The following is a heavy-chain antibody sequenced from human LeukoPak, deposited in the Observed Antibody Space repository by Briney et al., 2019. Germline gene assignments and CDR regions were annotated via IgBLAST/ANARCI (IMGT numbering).Heavy chain of an antibody. CDR3: ARAEPVITLFDY. D-gene: IGHD3-22*01. CDR1: GGSISSYY. V-gene: IGHV4-59*01. J-gene: IGHJ4*02. CDR2: IYYSGST. Sequence: SETLSLTCTVSGGSISSYYWSWIRQPPGKGLEWIGYIYYSGSTNYNPSLKSRVTISVDTSKNQFSLKLSSVTAADTAVYYCARAEPVITLFDYWGQGTLVTVSS.